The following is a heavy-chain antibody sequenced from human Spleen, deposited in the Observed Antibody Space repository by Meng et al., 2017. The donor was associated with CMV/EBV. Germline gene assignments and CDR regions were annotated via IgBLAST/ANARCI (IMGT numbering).Heavy chain of an antibody. V-gene: IGHV4-39*07. D-gene: IGHD1-1*01. CDR2: MYYAYSGST. J-gene: IGHJ1*01. Sequence: SETLSLTCTVSGGSISSSAKYWGWIRQPPGKGLEWIGSMYYAYSGSTYYNPSLKSRVTISVDTSKNQFSRKLSSVTAADTAVYYSARGVGSPWNEYFQHWGQGTLVTVSS. CDR3: ARGVGSPWNEYFQH. CDR1: GGSISSSAKY.